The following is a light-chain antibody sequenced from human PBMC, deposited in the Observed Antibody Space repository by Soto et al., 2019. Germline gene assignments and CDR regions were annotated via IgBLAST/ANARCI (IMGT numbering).Light chain of an antibody. CDR1: SSNIGAGYD. J-gene: IGLJ1*01. Sequence: QSVLTKPPSVSGAPGQRVTISCTGSSSNIGAGYDVHWYQQFPGTAPRLLIYANNNRPSGVPDRFSGSKSGTSASLAITGLQADDEAEYYCQSYDFGLSAHNYVFGTGTQLTVL. V-gene: IGLV1-40*01. CDR3: QSYDFGLSAHNYV. CDR2: ANN.